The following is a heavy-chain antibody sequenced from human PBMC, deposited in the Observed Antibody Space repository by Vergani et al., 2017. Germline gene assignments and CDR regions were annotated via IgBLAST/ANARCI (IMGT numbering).Heavy chain of an antibody. D-gene: IGHD1-1*01. J-gene: IGHJ3*02. Sequence: VQLVESGGGLVKPGGSLRLSCAASGFTFSSYSMNWVRQALGKGLEWVSYISSSSSYTNYADSVKGRFTISRDNAKNSLYLQMNSLRAEDTAVYYCARGTTGTTPDAFDIWGQGTMVTVSS. V-gene: IGHV3-21*05. CDR3: ARGTTGTTPDAFDI. CDR2: ISSSSSYT. CDR1: GFTFSSYS.